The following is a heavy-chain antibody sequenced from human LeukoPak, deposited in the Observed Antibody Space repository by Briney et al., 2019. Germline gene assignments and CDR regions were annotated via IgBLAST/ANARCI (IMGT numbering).Heavy chain of an antibody. CDR1: GFALSNHW. CDR3: AKPRDGYNYYPFDY. Sequence: PGGSLRLSCTASGFALSNHWMNWVRQAPGKGLEWVAVISYDGSNKYYADSVKGRFTISRDNSKNTLYLQINSLRAEDTAVYYCAKPRDGYNYYPFDYWGQGTLVTVSS. V-gene: IGHV3-30*18. CDR2: ISYDGSNK. J-gene: IGHJ4*02. D-gene: IGHD5-24*01.